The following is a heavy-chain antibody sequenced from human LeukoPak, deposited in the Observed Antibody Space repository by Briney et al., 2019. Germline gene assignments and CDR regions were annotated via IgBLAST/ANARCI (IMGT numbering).Heavy chain of an antibody. CDR3: ARDNSVRDEAWWFNP. V-gene: IGHV3-53*01. D-gene: IGHD5-24*01. CDR2: IYSGGST. J-gene: IGHJ5*02. CDR1: GFTVSSNY. Sequence: GGSLRLSCAASGFTVSSNYMSWVRQAPRKGLEWVSVIYSGGSTYYADSVKGRFTISRDNSKNTLYLQMNSLRAEDTAVYYCARDNSVRDEAWWFNPWGQGTLVTVSS.